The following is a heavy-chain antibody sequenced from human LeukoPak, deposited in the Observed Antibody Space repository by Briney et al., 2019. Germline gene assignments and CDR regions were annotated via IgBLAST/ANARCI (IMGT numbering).Heavy chain of an antibody. J-gene: IGHJ4*02. CDR3: ARGEGLLFCDY. Sequence: GRSLRLSCAASGFTFSSYAMHWVRQAPGKGLEWVAVISYDGSNKYYADSVKGRFTISRDNSKNTLYLQMNSLRAEDTAVYYCARGEGLLFCDYWGQGTLVTVSS. D-gene: IGHD3-3*01. CDR1: GFTFSSYA. CDR2: ISYDGSNK. V-gene: IGHV3-30-3*01.